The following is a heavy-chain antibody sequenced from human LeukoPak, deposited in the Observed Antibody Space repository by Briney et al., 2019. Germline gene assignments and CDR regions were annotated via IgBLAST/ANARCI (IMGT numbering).Heavy chain of an antibody. CDR2: ISAYNGNT. V-gene: IGHV1-18*04. Sequence: ASVKVSCKASGHTFTSYGTSWVRHAPGQGLESMGWISAYNGNTNYAQKLQGRVTMTTDTSTSTAYMELRSLRSDDTAVYYCARRITMVRGVNYYYVMDVWGKGTTVTVSS. J-gene: IGHJ6*04. CDR1: GHTFTSYG. CDR3: ARRITMVRGVNYYYVMDV. D-gene: IGHD3-10*01.